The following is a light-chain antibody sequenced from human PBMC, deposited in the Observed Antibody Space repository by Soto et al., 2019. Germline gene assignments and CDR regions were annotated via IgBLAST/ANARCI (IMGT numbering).Light chain of an antibody. Sequence: EVVLTQYPGTLSLSPGERATLSCRASESVSSSFLTWYQQKPGQAPRLLIYRTSNRVTGIPARFSGSGSGTDFTLTISSLEPEDFAVYYCQQYGKTPWTVGQGTNVDSK. CDR2: RTS. CDR3: QQYGKTPWT. J-gene: IGKJ1*01. V-gene: IGKV3-20*01. CDR1: ESVSSSF.